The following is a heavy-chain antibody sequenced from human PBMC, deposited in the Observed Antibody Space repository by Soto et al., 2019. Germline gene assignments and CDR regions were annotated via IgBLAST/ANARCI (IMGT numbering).Heavy chain of an antibody. J-gene: IGHJ4*02. CDR1: GGTFSSYA. CDR2: IIPNSGGT. Sequence: QVQLVQSGAEVKKPGSSVKVSCKASGGTFSSYAISWVRQAPGQGLEWMGGIIPNSGGTNYAQKFQGRVTMTRDTSISTAYMELSRLRSDDTAVYYCARTDGGSSGSGWGQGTLVTVSS. V-gene: IGHV1-2*02. CDR3: ARTDGGSSGSG. D-gene: IGHD3-22*01.